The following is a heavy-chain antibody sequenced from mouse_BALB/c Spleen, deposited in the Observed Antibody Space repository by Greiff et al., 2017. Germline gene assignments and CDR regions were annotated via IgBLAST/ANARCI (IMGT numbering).Heavy chain of an antibody. J-gene: IGHJ4*01. CDR1: GYTFSSYW. CDR3: ARRGKWAMDD. V-gene: IGHV1-9*01. CDR2: ILPGSGST. Sequence: QVQLQQSGAELMKPGASVKISCKATGYTFSSYWIEWVKQRPGHGLEWIGEILPGSGSTNYNEKFKGKATFTADTSSNTAYMQLSSLTSEDSAVYYCARRGKWAMDDWGQGTSVTVSA. D-gene: IGHD1-1*02.